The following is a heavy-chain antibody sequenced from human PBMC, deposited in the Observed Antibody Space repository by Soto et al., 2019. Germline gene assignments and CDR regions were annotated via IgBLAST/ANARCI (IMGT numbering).Heavy chain of an antibody. CDR3: ARKGGCSGGSCYSGAFDI. V-gene: IGHV4-34*01. CDR2: INHSGST. D-gene: IGHD2-15*01. J-gene: IGHJ3*02. CDR1: GGSFSGYY. Sequence: SETLSLTCAVYGGSFSGYYLSWIRQPPGKGLEWIGEINHSGSTNYNPSLRSRVTISVDTSKNQFSLKLSSVTAADTAVYYCARKGGCSGGSCYSGAFDIWGQGTMVTVSS.